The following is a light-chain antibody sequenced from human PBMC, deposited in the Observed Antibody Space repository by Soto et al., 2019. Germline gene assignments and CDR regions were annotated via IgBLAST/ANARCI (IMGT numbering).Light chain of an antibody. CDR1: QTIGRN. CDR3: QQHSQWPIT. V-gene: IGKV3-15*01. CDR2: YIS. Sequence: EIVMTQSPGTLSLSPGETATLSCRASQTIGRNYLAWYQQKPGQAPRLLIYYISTRAADIPARFSGSGSGTDFTLTISSLQSEDSGVYYCQQHSQWPITFVQGTRLEIK. J-gene: IGKJ5*01.